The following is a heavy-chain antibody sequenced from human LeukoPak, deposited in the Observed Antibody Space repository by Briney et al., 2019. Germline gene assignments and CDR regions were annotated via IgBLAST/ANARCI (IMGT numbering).Heavy chain of an antibody. D-gene: IGHD2-2*01. CDR2: SNPSGGST. Sequence: GASVKVSCKASGYTFTSYYMHWVRQAPGQGLEWMGISNPSGGSTSYAQKFQGRVTMTRDMSTSTVYMELSSLRSEDTAVYYCARGDVVVPAVKGGFDYWGQGTLVTVSS. CDR3: ARGDVVVPAVKGGFDY. J-gene: IGHJ4*02. V-gene: IGHV1-46*01. CDR1: GYTFTSYY.